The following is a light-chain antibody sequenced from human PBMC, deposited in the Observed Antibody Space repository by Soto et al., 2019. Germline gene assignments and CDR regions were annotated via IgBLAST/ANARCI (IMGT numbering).Light chain of an antibody. V-gene: IGKV3-20*01. CDR2: DAS. CDR1: QSVNSWY. Sequence: EIVLTQSPGTLSLSPGERATLSCRASQSVNSWYLAWYQQKPGQAPRLLIYDASSRATGIPDRFSGSGSGTDFTLTISRLEPEDFAVYSCQQYNYSPTTFGQGTKVEIK. CDR3: QQYNYSPTT. J-gene: IGKJ1*01.